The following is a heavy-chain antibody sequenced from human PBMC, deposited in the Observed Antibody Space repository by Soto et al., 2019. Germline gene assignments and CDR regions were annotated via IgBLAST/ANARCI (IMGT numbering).Heavy chain of an antibody. Sequence: GESLKISCKGSGYSFTSYWIGWVRQMPGKGLEWMGIIYPGDSDTRYSPSFQGQVTISADKSISTAYLQWSSLKASDTAMYYCARQHSYGYYYYSGMDVWGQGTTVTVSS. D-gene: IGHD5-18*01. J-gene: IGHJ6*02. CDR2: IYPGDSDT. CDR1: GYSFTSYW. CDR3: ARQHSYGYYYYSGMDV. V-gene: IGHV5-51*01.